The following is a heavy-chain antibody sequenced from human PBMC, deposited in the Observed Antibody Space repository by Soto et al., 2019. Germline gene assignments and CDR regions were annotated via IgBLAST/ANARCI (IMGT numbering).Heavy chain of an antibody. J-gene: IGHJ5*02. D-gene: IGHD2-15*01. CDR1: GFTFSSYG. CDR2: ISYDGSNK. V-gene: IGHV3-30*18. CDR3: AKGTHPLPFDP. Sequence: SLRLSCAASGFTFSSYGMHWARQAPGKGLEWVAVISYDGSNKYYADSVKGRFTISRDNSKNTLYLQMNSLRAEDTAVYYCAKGTHPLPFDPWGQGTLVTVSS.